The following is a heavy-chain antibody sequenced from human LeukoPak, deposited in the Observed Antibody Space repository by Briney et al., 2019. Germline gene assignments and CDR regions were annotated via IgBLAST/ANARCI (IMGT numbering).Heavy chain of an antibody. V-gene: IGHV3-23*01. Sequence: RAGGSLRLSCAASGLTFSSYAMSWVRQAPGKGLEWVSAISGSGGSTYYADSVKGRFTISRDNSKNTLYLQMNSLRAEDTAVYYCAKGSTFSLVGATYFDYWGQGTLVTVSS. CDR2: ISGSGGST. J-gene: IGHJ4*02. D-gene: IGHD1-26*01. CDR3: AKGSTFSLVGATYFDY. CDR1: GLTFSSYA.